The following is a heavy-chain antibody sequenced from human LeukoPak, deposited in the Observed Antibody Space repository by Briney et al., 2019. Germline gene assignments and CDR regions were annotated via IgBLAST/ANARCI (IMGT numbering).Heavy chain of an antibody. J-gene: IGHJ6*02. CDR2: IYSGGST. CDR3: ARDLYRYCSSTSCYSTRGDYYYGMDV. CDR1: GFTVSSNY. D-gene: IGHD2-2*02. Sequence: PGGSLRLSCAASGFTVSSNYMSWVRQAPGKGLEWVSVIYSGGSTYYADSVKGRFTISRHNSKNTLYLQMNSLRAEDTAVYYCARDLYRYCSSTSCYSTRGDYYYGMDVWGQGTTVTVSS. V-gene: IGHV3-53*04.